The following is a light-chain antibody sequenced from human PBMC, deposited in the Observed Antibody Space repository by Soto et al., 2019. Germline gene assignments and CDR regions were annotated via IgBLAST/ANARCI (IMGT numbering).Light chain of an antibody. CDR2: GAS. J-gene: IGKJ2*01. Sequence: IVLTQSPGTLSLSPWERATLSCRASQSVNSIYLAWFQQKPGQAPRFLIYGASNRATGIPDRFSGSGSGTDFTLTISRLEPEDFAVYYCQQYDKWPQFTFGQGTKVDIK. CDR1: QSVNSIY. CDR3: QQYDKWPQFT. V-gene: IGKV3-20*01.